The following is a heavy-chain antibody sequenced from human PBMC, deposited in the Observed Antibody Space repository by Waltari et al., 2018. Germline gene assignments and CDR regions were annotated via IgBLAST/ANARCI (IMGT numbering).Heavy chain of an antibody. CDR1: GYPLTALS. J-gene: IGHJ3*02. Sequence: QVQLVPSGAEVKKPGASVKVSCEVSGYPLTALSMHWGRQAPGKGLEWMGGFDPEDGETIYAQKFQGRVTMIEDTSTDTAYMELSSLRSEDTAVYYCATTPQRGLQYDAFDIWGQGTMVTVSS. D-gene: IGHD5-12*01. V-gene: IGHV1-24*01. CDR3: ATTPQRGLQYDAFDI. CDR2: FDPEDGET.